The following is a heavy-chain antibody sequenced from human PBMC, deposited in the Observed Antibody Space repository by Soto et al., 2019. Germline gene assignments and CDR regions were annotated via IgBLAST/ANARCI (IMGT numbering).Heavy chain of an antibody. CDR2: IYYSGST. Sequence: SETLSLTCTVSGGSISSYYWSWIRQPPGKGLEWIGYIYYSGSTNYNPSLKSRVTISVDKSKNQFSLKLSSVTAADTAVYYCARVHHRYYDFWSGYHTTTKYYYYYYMDVWGKGTTVTVSS. J-gene: IGHJ6*03. V-gene: IGHV4-59*01. CDR3: ARVHHRYYDFWSGYHTTTKYYYYYYMDV. D-gene: IGHD3-3*01. CDR1: GGSISSYY.